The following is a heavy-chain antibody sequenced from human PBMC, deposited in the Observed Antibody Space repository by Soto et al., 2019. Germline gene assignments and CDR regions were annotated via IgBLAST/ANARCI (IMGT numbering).Heavy chain of an antibody. V-gene: IGHV3-30*18. D-gene: IGHD4-4*01. CDR3: AKDSNKYSSPLRGRYFAY. CDR2: ISDDGSNK. CDR1: GFTFRTSG. Sequence: GGSLRLSCAASGFTFRTSGMHWVRQAPGKGLEWVAVISDDGSNKYNIASVEGRFTISRENYKNTLLLQMNSLGAEDTAVYYCAKDSNKYSSPLRGRYFAYRGQGIRVTVSS. J-gene: IGHJ4*02.